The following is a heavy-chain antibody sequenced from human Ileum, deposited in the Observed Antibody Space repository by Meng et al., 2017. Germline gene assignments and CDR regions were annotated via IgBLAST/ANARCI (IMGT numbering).Heavy chain of an antibody. J-gene: IGHJ4*02. Sequence: QAQLQPAGPGLVKPLQPLSLPRAISGDSVSSNSAAWNWCRQSPSRGLEWLRRTYYRSKWYNDYAVSVKSRITINPDTSKHQFPLQLNSVTPEDTVVYYCARDFPSYSSGWSPFDYWGQGTLVTVSS. D-gene: IGHD6-19*01. V-gene: IGHV6-1*01. CDR1: GDSVSSNSAA. CDR3: ARDFPSYSSGWSPFDY. CDR2: TYYRSKWYN.